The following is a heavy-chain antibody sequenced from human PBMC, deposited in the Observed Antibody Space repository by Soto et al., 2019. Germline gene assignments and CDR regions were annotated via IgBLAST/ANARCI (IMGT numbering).Heavy chain of an antibody. Sequence: SETLSLTCTVSGGSISSGGYYWSWIRQHPGKGLEWIGYIYYSGSTYYNPSLKSRVTISVDTSKNQFPLKLSSVTAADTAVYYCARDQSTNQDWFDPWGQGTLVTVSS. CDR3: ARDQSTNQDWFDP. D-gene: IGHD2-2*01. J-gene: IGHJ5*02. V-gene: IGHV4-31*03. CDR2: IYYSGST. CDR1: GGSISSGGYY.